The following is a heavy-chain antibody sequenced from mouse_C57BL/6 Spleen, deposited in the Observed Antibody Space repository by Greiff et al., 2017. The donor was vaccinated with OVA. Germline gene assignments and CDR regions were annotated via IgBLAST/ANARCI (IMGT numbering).Heavy chain of an antibody. J-gene: IGHJ2*01. CDR1: GYAFSSSW. Sequence: QVQLKQSGPELVKPGASVKISCKASGYAFSSSWMNWVKQRPGKGPEWIGRIYPGDGDTNYNGKFKGKATLTADKSSSTAYMQLSSLTSEDSAVYFCARTVYYFDYWGQGTTLTVSS. V-gene: IGHV1-82*01. CDR2: IYPGDGDT. CDR3: ARTVYYFDY.